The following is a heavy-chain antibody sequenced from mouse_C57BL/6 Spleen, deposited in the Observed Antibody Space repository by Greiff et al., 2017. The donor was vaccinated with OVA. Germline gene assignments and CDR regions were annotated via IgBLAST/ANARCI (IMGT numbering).Heavy chain of an antibody. D-gene: IGHD1-1*01. Sequence: VQLKESGGDLVKPGGSLKLSCAASGFTFSSYGMYWVSQTPEKRLEWVATISSGGSSPYYTHSVKGRFTFSSDNAKNTRYLQRSSLKSEDTAMYYCARRSSYFDVWGTGTTVTVSS. V-gene: IGHV5-6*01. CDR3: ARRSSYFDV. CDR2: ISSGGSSP. J-gene: IGHJ1*03. CDR1: GFTFSSYG.